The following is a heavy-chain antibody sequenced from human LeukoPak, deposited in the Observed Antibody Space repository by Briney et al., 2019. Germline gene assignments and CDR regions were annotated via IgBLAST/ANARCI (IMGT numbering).Heavy chain of an antibody. CDR2: INHSGST. CDR3: ARDSRGDLNYDFWSGKNSRRWFDP. Sequence: SETLSLTCAAYGGSFSGYYWSWIRQPPGKGLEWIGEINHSGSTNYNPSLKSRVTISVDTSKNQFSLKLSSVTAADTAVYYCARDSRGDLNYDFWSGKNSRRWFDPWGQGTLVTVSS. CDR1: GGSFSGYY. V-gene: IGHV4-34*01. D-gene: IGHD3-3*01. J-gene: IGHJ5*02.